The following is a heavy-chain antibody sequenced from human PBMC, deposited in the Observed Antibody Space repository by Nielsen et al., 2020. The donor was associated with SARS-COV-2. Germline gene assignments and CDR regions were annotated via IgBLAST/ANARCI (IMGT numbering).Heavy chain of an antibody. CDR3: ARDLAPALYGMDV. CDR1: GFTVSSNY. CDR2: IYSGGST. V-gene: IGHV3-53*05. J-gene: IGHJ6*02. Sequence: GGSLRLSCAASGFTVSSNYMSWVRQAPGKGLEWVSVIYSGGSTYYADSVKGRFTISRDNSKNTLYLQMNSLRAEDTAVYYCARDLAPALYGMDVWGQGTTVTVSS.